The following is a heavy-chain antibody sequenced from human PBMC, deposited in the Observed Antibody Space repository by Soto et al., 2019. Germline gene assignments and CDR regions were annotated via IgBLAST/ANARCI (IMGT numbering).Heavy chain of an antibody. V-gene: IGHV4-34*01. J-gene: IGHJ5*02. CDR3: ARGRGYGGYAAGNWFDP. D-gene: IGHD5-12*01. CDR1: GGSFSGYY. CDR2: INHSGST. Sequence: PSETLSLTCAVYGGSFSGYYWSWIRQPPGKGLEWIGEINHSGSTNYNPSLKSRVTISVDTSKNQFSLKLSSVTAADTAVYYCARGRGYGGYAAGNWFDPWGQGTLVTVSS.